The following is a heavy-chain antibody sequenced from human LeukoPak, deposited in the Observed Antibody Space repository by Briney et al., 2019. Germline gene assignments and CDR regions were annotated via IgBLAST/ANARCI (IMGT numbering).Heavy chain of an antibody. CDR1: GGSFSGYY. CDR2: INHNGST. Sequence: SETLSLTCAVYGGSFSGYYWTWIRQPPGKGLEWIGEINHNGSTNYNPSLKSRVTIPVDTSKNQFSLKLSSVTAADTAVYYCARGPPYYYDGSGYYYFDYWGQGTLVTVSS. V-gene: IGHV4-34*01. CDR3: ARGPPYYYDGSGYYYFDY. D-gene: IGHD3-22*01. J-gene: IGHJ4*02.